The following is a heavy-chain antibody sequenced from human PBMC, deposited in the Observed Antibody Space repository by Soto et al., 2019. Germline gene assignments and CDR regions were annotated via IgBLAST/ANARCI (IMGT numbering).Heavy chain of an antibody. J-gene: IGHJ4*02. CDR2: ISGSADNT. D-gene: IGHD4-17*01. V-gene: IGHV3-23*01. Sequence: EVQLLESGGGLVQPGGSLRLSCAASGFNFSNYAMNWVRQAPGKGLEWVSLISGSADNTYYADSVKGRFTISRDNSKNTLYLQMNSLRAEDRSVYYCAKKRGTRTRVTSGFDFWGQGTLVTVSS. CDR1: GFNFSNYA. CDR3: AKKRGTRTRVTSGFDF.